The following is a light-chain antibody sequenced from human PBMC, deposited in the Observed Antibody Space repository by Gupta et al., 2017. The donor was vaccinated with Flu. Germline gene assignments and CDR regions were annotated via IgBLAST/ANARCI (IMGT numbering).Light chain of an antibody. V-gene: IGKV4-1*01. CDR3: QQDVSPSYT. Sequence: DIVLTQYPESLAVSLSERATITCRSSQSRLYNYKSQNFLAWYQQKPGHPPKLLISWASTRESGVPDRFRGSGFGSDFTLTISSLQAEDVAVYYCQQDVSPSYTFGQGTKVDIK. CDR2: WAS. J-gene: IGKJ2*01. CDR1: QSRLYNYKSQNF.